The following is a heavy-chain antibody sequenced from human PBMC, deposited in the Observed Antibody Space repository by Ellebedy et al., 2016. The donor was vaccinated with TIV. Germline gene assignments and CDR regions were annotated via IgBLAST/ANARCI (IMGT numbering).Heavy chain of an antibody. V-gene: IGHV1-46*01. Sequence: AASVKVSCKASGYTFSNYGLSWVRQAPGQGLEWMGLIEPSGGTTNYAQKFQGRVTVTRDTSTSTVYMELRSLRSEDTAVYYCAREDLLPSSSSHHYGIDVWGQGTTVTVSS. J-gene: IGHJ6*02. D-gene: IGHD6-6*01. CDR1: GYTFSNYG. CDR2: IEPSGGTT. CDR3: AREDLLPSSSSHHYGIDV.